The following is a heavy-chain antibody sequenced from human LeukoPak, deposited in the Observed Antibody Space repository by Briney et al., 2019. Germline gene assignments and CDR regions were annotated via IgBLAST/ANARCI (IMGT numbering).Heavy chain of an antibody. CDR2: MSGSGGNT. V-gene: IGHV3-23*01. CDR3: AMWPYGSGSYWEGIDY. Sequence: PGGSLRLSCAASGFTLSSHVMNWVRQAPAKAREGGSTMSGSGGNTYYADSVKGRFTISRDNSKNTVYLQMNSLRAEDTAIYYCAMWPYGSGSYWEGIDYWGQGTLVTVSS. CDR1: GFTLSSHV. D-gene: IGHD3-10*01. J-gene: IGHJ4*02.